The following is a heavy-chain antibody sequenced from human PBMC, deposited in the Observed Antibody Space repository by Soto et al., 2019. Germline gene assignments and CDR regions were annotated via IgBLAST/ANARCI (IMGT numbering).Heavy chain of an antibody. CDR1: GGSISSSSYY. J-gene: IGHJ4*02. V-gene: IGHV4-39*01. Sequence: SETLSLTCTVSGGSISSSSYYWGWIRQPPGKGLEWIGSIHFSGSTYYNPSLKSRVTISVDTSKNQFSLKLSSVTAADTAVYYCARYGGPAEDYWGQGTLVTVSS. CDR3: ARYGGPAEDY. CDR2: IHFSGST. D-gene: IGHD3-10*01.